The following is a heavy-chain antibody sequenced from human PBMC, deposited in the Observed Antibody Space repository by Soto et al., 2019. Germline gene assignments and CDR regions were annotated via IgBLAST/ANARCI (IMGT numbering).Heavy chain of an antibody. CDR2: ISAYNGDT. D-gene: IGHD6-6*01. J-gene: IGHJ6*02. V-gene: IGHV1-18*01. Sequence: ASVKVSCKASGYTFTSYGISWVRQAPGQGLEWMGWISAYNGDTNYAQKLQGRVTMTTDTSTSTAYMELRSLRSDDTAVYYCARDTGAVAARRYYYGMDVWGQGTTVTVSS. CDR1: GYTFTSYG. CDR3: ARDTGAVAARRYYYGMDV.